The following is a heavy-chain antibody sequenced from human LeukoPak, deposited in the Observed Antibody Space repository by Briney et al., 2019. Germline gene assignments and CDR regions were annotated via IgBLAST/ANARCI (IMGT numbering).Heavy chain of an antibody. CDR1: GFTFGSYC. CDR3: AKVGLTVTTILDYFDY. CDR2: ISYDGSNN. V-gene: IGHV3-30*18. Sequence: PGGSLRLSCAASGFTFGSYCMHWVRQAPGKGLEWVAVISYDGSNNYYADSVKGRFTISRDNSKNTLFLQMNSLRAEDTAVYYCAKVGLTVTTILDYFDYWGQGTLVTVSS. J-gene: IGHJ4*02. D-gene: IGHD4-11*01.